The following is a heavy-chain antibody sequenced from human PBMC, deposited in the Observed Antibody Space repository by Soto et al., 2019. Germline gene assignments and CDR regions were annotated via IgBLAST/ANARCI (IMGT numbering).Heavy chain of an antibody. Sequence: GGSLRLSCAASGFTFSTYGMHWVRQAPGKGLEWVAVISYDGSNKYYADSVKGRFTISRDNSRNTLYLQMNSLRAEDTSVYYCARDQAAVAGLHDDWGQGTLVTVAS. J-gene: IGHJ4*02. V-gene: IGHV3-30*03. D-gene: IGHD6-19*01. CDR2: ISYDGSNK. CDR1: GFTFSTYG. CDR3: ARDQAAVAGLHDD.